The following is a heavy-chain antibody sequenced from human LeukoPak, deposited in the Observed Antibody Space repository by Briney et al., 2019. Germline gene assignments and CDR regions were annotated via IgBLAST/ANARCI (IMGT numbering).Heavy chain of an antibody. Sequence: GSLRHSCAASGFTFSSFAMSWVRQAPGKGLEWVSDISGSGGSTYYADSVKGRFTISRDNSKNTLYLQMNSLRAEDTAVYYCAKVGYCSSTSCPNDYWGQGTLVTVSS. V-gene: IGHV3-23*01. CDR1: GFTFSSFA. CDR3: AKVGYCSSTSCPNDY. D-gene: IGHD2-2*01. CDR2: ISGSGGST. J-gene: IGHJ4*02.